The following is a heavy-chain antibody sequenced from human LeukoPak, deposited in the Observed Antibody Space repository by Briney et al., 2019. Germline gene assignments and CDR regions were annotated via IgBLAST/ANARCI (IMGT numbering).Heavy chain of an antibody. CDR3: VKSFLGYCSSTSCPIDY. CDR2: ISSNGGST. V-gene: IGHV3-64D*09. Sequence: PGGSLRLSCSASGFTFSSYAMHWVRQAPGKGLEYVSAISSNGGSTYYADSVKGRFTISRDNSKNTLYLQMSSLRAEDTAVCYCVKSFLGYCSSTSCPIDYWGQGTLVTVSS. D-gene: IGHD2-2*01. CDR1: GFTFSSYA. J-gene: IGHJ4*02.